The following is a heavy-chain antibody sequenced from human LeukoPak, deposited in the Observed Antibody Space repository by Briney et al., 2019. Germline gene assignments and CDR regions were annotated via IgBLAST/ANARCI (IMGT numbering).Heavy chain of an antibody. CDR1: GGSISSYY. CDR2: IYTSGST. J-gene: IGHJ5*02. D-gene: IGHD3-10*01. V-gene: IGHV4-4*07. CDR3: ARDMITMVRGVIIGRGEINWFDP. Sequence: SETLSLTCTISGGSISSYYWSWIRQPAGKGLEWIGRIYTSGSTNYNPSLKSRVTMSVDTSKNQFSLKLSSVTAADTAVYYCARDMITMVRGVIIGRGEINWFDPWGQGTLVTVSS.